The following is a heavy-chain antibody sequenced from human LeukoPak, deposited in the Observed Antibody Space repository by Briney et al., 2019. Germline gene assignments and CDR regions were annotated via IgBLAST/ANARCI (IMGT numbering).Heavy chain of an antibody. Sequence: ASVTVSCTASGYTFTSNYIHWVRQAPGQGLEWMGIINPSGGSTSYAQKFQGRVTMTRDTSTSTVYMELSSLRSEDTAVYYCARALDRPTSLGYWGQGTLVTVSS. CDR1: GYTFTSNY. D-gene: IGHD3/OR15-3a*01. CDR3: ARALDRPTSLGY. V-gene: IGHV1-46*01. J-gene: IGHJ4*02. CDR2: INPSGGST.